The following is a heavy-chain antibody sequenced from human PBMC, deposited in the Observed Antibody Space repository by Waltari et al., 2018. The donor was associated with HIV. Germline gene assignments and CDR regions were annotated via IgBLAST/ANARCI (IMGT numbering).Heavy chain of an antibody. CDR3: AKATAMVDYYGMDV. D-gene: IGHD5-18*01. J-gene: IGHJ6*02. CDR2: ISWDGGST. CDR1: GFTFDDYT. Sequence: EVQLVESGGVVVQPGGSLRLSCAASGFTFDDYTMNWVRQAPGKGLEWVSLISWDGGSTYYADSVKGRFTISRDNSKNSLYLQMNSLRTEDTALYYCAKATAMVDYYGMDVWGQGTTVTVSS. V-gene: IGHV3-43*01.